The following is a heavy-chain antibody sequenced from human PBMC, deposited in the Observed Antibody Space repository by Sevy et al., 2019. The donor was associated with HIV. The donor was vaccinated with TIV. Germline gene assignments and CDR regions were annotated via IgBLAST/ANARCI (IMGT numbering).Heavy chain of an antibody. Sequence: GGSLRLSCAASGFTFSSYAMSWVRQAPGKGLERVSAISGSGGSTYYADSVKGRFTISRDNSKNTLYLQMNSLRAEDTAVYYCAKDYGSGSFYYYYGMDVWGQGTTVTVSS. CDR2: ISGSGGST. J-gene: IGHJ6*02. D-gene: IGHD3-10*01. CDR3: AKDYGSGSFYYYYGMDV. V-gene: IGHV3-23*01. CDR1: GFTFSSYA.